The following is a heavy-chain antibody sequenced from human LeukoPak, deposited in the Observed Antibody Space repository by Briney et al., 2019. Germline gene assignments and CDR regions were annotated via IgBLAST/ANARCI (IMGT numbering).Heavy chain of an antibody. CDR3: ARAGYSSGWYGRAFDI. CDR2: IYCSGST. Sequence: SQTLSLTCTVSGGSISSGGYYWSWIRQHPGKGLEWIGYIYCSGSTYYNPSLKSRVTISVDTSKNQFSLKLSSVTAADTAVYYCARAGYSSGWYGRAFDIWGQGTMVTVSS. V-gene: IGHV4-31*03. CDR1: GGSISSGGYY. D-gene: IGHD6-19*01. J-gene: IGHJ3*02.